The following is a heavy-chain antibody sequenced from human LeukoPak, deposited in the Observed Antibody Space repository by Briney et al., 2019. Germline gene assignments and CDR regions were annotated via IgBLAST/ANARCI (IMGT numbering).Heavy chain of an antibody. CDR2: IYYSGST. CDR1: GGSVSSGSYY. V-gene: IGHV4-61*01. CDR3: ARETHCGGDCYSRSYYAFDI. J-gene: IGHJ3*02. Sequence: SETLPLTCTVSGGSVSSGSYYWSWIRQPPGKGLEWIGYIYYSGSTNYNPSLKSRVTISVDTSKNQFSLKLSSVTAADTAVYYCARETHCGGDCYSRSYYAFDIWGQGTMVTVSA. D-gene: IGHD2-21*01.